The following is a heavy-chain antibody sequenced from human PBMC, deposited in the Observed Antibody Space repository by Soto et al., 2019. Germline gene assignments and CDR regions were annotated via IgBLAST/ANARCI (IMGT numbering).Heavy chain of an antibody. J-gene: IGHJ6*02. CDR3: ARDRGGNSSGWYRGFYYYYGMDV. CDR2: INNSGST. V-gene: IGHV4-34*01. D-gene: IGHD6-19*01. Sequence: SETLSLTCAVYGGSFSGYYWSWIRQPPGKGLEWIGEINNSGSTIYNPSVKSRVTVSVDTSKNHFSLKLSSVTAADTAVYYCARDRGGNSSGWYRGFYYYYGMDVWGQGTTVTVSS. CDR1: GGSFSGYY.